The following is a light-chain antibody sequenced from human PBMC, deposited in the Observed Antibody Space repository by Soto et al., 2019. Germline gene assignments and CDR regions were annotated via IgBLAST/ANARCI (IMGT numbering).Light chain of an antibody. CDR1: QSVGSNY. J-gene: IGKJ1*01. CDR2: GAS. V-gene: IGKV3-20*01. Sequence: EIVLTQSPGTLSLSPGERATLSWKASQSVGSNYLAWYQQKPGQAPRLRIYGASSRATGIPDRFSGSGSGTDFTLTISRMEPEDFAVYYCQQYGSSQTFGQGTKVDI. CDR3: QQYGSSQT.